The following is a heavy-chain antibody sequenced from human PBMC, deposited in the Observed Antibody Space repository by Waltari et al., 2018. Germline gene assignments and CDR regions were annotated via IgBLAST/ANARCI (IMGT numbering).Heavy chain of an antibody. CDR3: ARSRIAVAGFNYFDY. J-gene: IGHJ4*02. V-gene: IGHV4-59*01. CDR1: GDSISSYY. D-gene: IGHD6-19*01. Sequence: QVQLQESGPGLVKPSETLSLTCTVSGDSISSYYWSWIRQSPGKGLEWIGFIYYSGSTNYNPSRKSRVTMSLDMSKKQFSLELTSVTAADTGVYYCARSRIAVAGFNYFDYWGQGTLVTVSS. CDR2: IYYSGST.